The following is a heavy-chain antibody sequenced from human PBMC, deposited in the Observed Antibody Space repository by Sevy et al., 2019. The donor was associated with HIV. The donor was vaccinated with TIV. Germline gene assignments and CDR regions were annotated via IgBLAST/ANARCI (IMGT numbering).Heavy chain of an antibody. D-gene: IGHD2-21*01. J-gene: IGHJ4*02. Sequence: GGSLRLSCEVSGFTFNTFWMHWVRQAPGKGLVWVSRINEDGSTTDYADSVKGRFTISRDNAKNTLYLQMNSLRVDDTAVYYCAKDLCGHYDQWGQGTLVTVSS. V-gene: IGHV3-74*01. CDR2: INEDGSTT. CDR3: AKDLCGHYDQ. CDR1: GFTFNTFW.